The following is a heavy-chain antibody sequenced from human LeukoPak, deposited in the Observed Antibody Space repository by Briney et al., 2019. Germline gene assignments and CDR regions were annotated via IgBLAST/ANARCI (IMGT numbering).Heavy chain of an antibody. CDR2: ISAYNGNT. CDR1: GYTFTSYG. CDR3: ARDDYGDYGVYYYMDV. Sequence: SVKVSCKASGYTFTSYGISWVRQAPGQGLEWMGWISAYNGNTNYAQKLQGRVTMTTDTSTSTAYMELRSLRSDDTAVYYCARDDYGDYGVYYYMDVWGKGTTVTVSS. V-gene: IGHV1-18*01. J-gene: IGHJ6*03. D-gene: IGHD4-17*01.